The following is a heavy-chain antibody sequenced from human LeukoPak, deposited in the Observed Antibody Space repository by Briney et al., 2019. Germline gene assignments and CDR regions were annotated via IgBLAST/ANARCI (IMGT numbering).Heavy chain of an antibody. Sequence: GGSLRLSCAASGFTFSSYAMSWVRQAPGKGLEWVSAISGSGGSTYYADSVKGRFTISRDNSKNTLYLQMNSLRAEDTAVYYCAKGTVAVAGYYYYGMDVWGQGTTVTVSS. V-gene: IGHV3-23*01. J-gene: IGHJ6*02. CDR1: GFTFSSYA. CDR2: ISGSGGST. CDR3: AKGTVAVAGYYYYGMDV. D-gene: IGHD6-19*01.